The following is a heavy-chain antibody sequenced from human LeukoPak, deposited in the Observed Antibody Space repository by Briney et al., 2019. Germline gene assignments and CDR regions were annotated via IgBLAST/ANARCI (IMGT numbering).Heavy chain of an antibody. CDR3: AREGLQGPSVY. Sequence: ASVKVSCKASGGTFSSYAISWVRQAPGQGLEWMGRIIPIFGTANYAQKFQGRVTITTDESTSTAYMELSGLRSEDTAVYYCAREGLQGPSVYWGQGTLVTVSS. J-gene: IGHJ4*02. CDR2: IIPIFGTA. CDR1: GGTFSSYA. V-gene: IGHV1-69*05.